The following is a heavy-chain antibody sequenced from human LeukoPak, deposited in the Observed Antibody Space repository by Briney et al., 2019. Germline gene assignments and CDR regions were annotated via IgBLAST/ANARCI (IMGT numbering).Heavy chain of an antibody. V-gene: IGHV1-2*02. CDR3: ARDLTEEFDY. CDR1: GYTFTGYY. CDR2: VHPTSGGT. Sequence: GASVKVSCKASGYTFTGYYMHWVRQAPGQGLEWMGWVHPTSGGTNYAQKFQGRVTMTRDTSISVVYMELSRLRSDDTAVYYCARDLTEEFDYWGQGTLVTVSS. J-gene: IGHJ4*02.